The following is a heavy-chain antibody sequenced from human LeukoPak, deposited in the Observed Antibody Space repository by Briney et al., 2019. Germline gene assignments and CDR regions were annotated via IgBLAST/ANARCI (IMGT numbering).Heavy chain of an antibody. V-gene: IGHV4-61*02. Sequence: SSETLSLTCTVSGGSISSGSYYWSWIRQPAGKGLEWIGRIYTSGSTNYNPSLKSRVTISVDTSKNQFSLRLSSVTAANTAVYYCARGPYHDYVWGSYRYTTLYYFDYWGQGTLVTVSS. CDR1: GGSISSGSYY. CDR2: IYTSGST. D-gene: IGHD3-16*02. J-gene: IGHJ4*02. CDR3: ARGPYHDYVWGSYRYTTLYYFDY.